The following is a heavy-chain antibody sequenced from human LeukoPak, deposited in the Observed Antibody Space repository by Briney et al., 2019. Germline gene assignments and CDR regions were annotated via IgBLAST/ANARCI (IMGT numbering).Heavy chain of an antibody. Sequence: PGGSLRLSCAASGFTFSSYEMSWIRQPPGKGLEWIGYIYYTGSTNYNPSLKSRVTFSVDTSKNHFSLKLISVTAADTAVYYCARREDFWYFDLWGRGTLVTVSS. CDR1: GFTFSSYE. J-gene: IGHJ2*01. CDR2: IYYTGST. CDR3: ARREDFWYFDL. V-gene: IGHV4-59*08.